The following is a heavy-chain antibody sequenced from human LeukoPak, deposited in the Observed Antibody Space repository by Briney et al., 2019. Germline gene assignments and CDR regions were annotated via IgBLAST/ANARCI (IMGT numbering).Heavy chain of an antibody. CDR1: GYTFTSYG. D-gene: IGHD3-3*01. V-gene: IGHV1-18*01. CDR2: ISAYNGNT. CDR3: AREELTRTTIFGVAPDY. J-gene: IGHJ4*02. Sequence: GASVKVSCKASGYTFTSYGISWVRQAPGQGLEWMGWISAYNGNTNYAQKLQGRVTMTTDTSTSTAYMELRSLRSDDTAVYYCAREELTRTTIFGVAPDYWGQGTLVTVSS.